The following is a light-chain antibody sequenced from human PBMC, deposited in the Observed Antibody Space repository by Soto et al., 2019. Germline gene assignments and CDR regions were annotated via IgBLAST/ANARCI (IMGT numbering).Light chain of an antibody. Sequence: DIQLTQSPSFLSGSVADRVTITCGASRDISSYLTWYQQKPGKAPTVLIYAASTLQGGVPSRFSGSGSGTEFTLTISSLQSEDFASYYCQQHKDYPLTFGRGTRLEIK. CDR2: AAS. J-gene: IGKJ5*01. CDR1: RDISSY. CDR3: QQHKDYPLT. V-gene: IGKV1-9*01.